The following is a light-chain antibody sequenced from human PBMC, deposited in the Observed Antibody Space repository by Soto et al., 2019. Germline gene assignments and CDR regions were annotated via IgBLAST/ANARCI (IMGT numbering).Light chain of an antibody. CDR3: TSYTSSSTLV. J-gene: IGLJ3*02. V-gene: IGLV2-14*01. Sequence: QSVLTQPASVSGSPGQSITISCTGTSNDVGGYNYVSWYQHHPGKAPKLMIFEVSNRPSGVSNRFSGSKSGKTASLTISGLRAEDEADYYCTSYTSSSTLVFGGGTKLNVL. CDR2: EVS. CDR1: SNDVGGYNY.